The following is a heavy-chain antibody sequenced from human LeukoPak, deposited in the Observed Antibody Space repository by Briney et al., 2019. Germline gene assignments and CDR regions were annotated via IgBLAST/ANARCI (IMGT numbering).Heavy chain of an antibody. J-gene: IGHJ4*02. D-gene: IGHD1-1*01. Sequence: GSLKLSFAASEFTFRDYRMHWVRQGPGKGLVWVSRIKNDESETTYADSVKDRFTISRDNAKNTVHLQMNSLRVEDTAVYYCANGDYWGQGTLVTVSS. CDR2: IKNDESET. V-gene: IGHV3-74*03. CDR1: EFTFRDYR. CDR3: ANGDY.